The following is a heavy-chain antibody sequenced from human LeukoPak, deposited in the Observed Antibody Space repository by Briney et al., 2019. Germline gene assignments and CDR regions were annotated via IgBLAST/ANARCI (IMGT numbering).Heavy chain of an antibody. Sequence: GGSLRLSCAASGFTFSSYGMHWVRQAPGKGLEWVAVISYDGSNKYYADSVKGRFTISRDNSKNTLYLQMNSLRAEDTAVYYCAKDGNGYSYGEPADYCGQGTLVTVSS. CDR2: ISYDGSNK. CDR1: GFTFSSYG. CDR3: AKDGNGYSYGEPADY. D-gene: IGHD5-18*01. J-gene: IGHJ4*02. V-gene: IGHV3-30*18.